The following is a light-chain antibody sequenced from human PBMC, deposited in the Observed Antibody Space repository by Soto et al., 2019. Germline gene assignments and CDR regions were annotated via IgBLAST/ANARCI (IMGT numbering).Light chain of an antibody. CDR3: QQYGASPLFT. CDR1: QGVTTAY. V-gene: IGKV3-20*01. CDR2: GAS. Sequence: EVVLTQSPGTLSLSPGERATLSCRASQGVTTAYLAWYQHEPGQAPRLLIYGASNRATGIPDRFSGSGSGTDFTLTISRLEPEDFAVYSCQQYGASPLFTFGPGTKVDLK. J-gene: IGKJ3*01.